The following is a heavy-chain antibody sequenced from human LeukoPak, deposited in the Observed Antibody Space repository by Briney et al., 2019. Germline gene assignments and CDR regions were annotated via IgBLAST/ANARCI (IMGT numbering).Heavy chain of an antibody. CDR3: ARDYGSGSSPDY. J-gene: IGHJ4*02. D-gene: IGHD3-10*01. Sequence: PGGSLRLSCAASGFTFSSYAMHWVRQAPGKGLEWVAVIPYDGSNKYYADSVKGRFTISRDNSKNTLYLQMNSLRAEDTAVYYCARDYGSGSSPDYWGQGTLVTVSS. CDR1: GFTFSSYA. CDR2: IPYDGSNK. V-gene: IGHV3-30-3*01.